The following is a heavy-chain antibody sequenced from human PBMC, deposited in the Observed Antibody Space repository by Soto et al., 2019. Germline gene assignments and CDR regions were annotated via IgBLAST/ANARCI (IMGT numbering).Heavy chain of an antibody. D-gene: IGHD3-22*01. CDR1: GFSFSSYG. CDR3: ARDYDSSGYPRYYFDY. Sequence: GGSLRLSCAASGFSFSSYGMHWVRQAPGKGLEWVAVIWYDGSNKYYADSVKGRFTISRDNSKNTLYLQMNSLRAEDTAVYYCARDYDSSGYPRYYFDYWGQGT. V-gene: IGHV3-33*01. J-gene: IGHJ4*02. CDR2: IWYDGSNK.